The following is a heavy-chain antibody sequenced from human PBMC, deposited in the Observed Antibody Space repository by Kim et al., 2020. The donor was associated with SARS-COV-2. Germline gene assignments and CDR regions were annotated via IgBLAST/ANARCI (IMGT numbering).Heavy chain of an antibody. D-gene: IGHD3-3*01. V-gene: IGHV1-69*01. Sequence: RKLQGRVTITADESTSTAYMELSSLRSEDTAVYYCARGRYGVAHHNWFDPWGQGTLVTVSS. J-gene: IGHJ5*02. CDR3: ARGRYGVAHHNWFDP.